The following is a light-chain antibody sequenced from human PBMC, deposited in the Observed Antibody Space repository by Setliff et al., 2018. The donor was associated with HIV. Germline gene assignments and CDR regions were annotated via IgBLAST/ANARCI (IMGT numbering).Light chain of an antibody. Sequence: QSVLSQPPSASGTPGQSVTISCSGSSSNIGVNVVNWYQHLPGTSPKLLIYNNYQRPSGVPDRFSGSKSGSSGSLAISGLQSEDEVDYYCAVWDNGLKGYVVGTGTKVTVL. CDR2: NNY. J-gene: IGLJ1*01. V-gene: IGLV1-44*01. CDR1: SSNIGVNV. CDR3: AVWDNGLKGYV.